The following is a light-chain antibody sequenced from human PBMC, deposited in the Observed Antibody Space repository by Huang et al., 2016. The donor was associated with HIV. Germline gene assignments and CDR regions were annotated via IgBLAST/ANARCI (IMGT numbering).Light chain of an antibody. CDR2: AAS. CDR3: QQSYSTPPA. Sequence: DIQMTQSPSSLSSSVGYRVTITCRASQSISSNLNGYQRKPGKSPKLLIYAASSLQSGVPSRFSGSGSGTDFTLTISSLQPEDFATYYCQQSYSTPPAFGGGTKVEIK. J-gene: IGKJ4*01. V-gene: IGKV1-39*01. CDR1: QSISSN.